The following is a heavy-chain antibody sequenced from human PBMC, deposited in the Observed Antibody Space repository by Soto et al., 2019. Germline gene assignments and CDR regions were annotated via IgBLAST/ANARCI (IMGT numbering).Heavy chain of an antibody. V-gene: IGHV3-53*04. CDR2: IYSGGST. CDR1: GFTVSSNY. D-gene: IGHD3-22*01. J-gene: IGHJ3*02. Sequence: GGSLRLSCAASGFTVSSNYMSWVRQAPGKGPEWVSVIYSGGSTYYADSVKGRFTISRHNSKNTLYLQMNSLRAEDTAVYYCARDRRRSTYYYDSRTYPGAFDIWGQGTVVTVSS. CDR3: ARDRRRSTYYYDSRTYPGAFDI.